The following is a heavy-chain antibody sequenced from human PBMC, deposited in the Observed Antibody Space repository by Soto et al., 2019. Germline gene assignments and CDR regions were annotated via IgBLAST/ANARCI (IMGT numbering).Heavy chain of an antibody. CDR2: ISGSGSPT. CDR1: GFTFSSYA. J-gene: IGHJ6*02. Sequence: GGSLRLSCAASGFTFSSYAMTWVRQAPGRGLEWVSAISGSGSPTYCADSVKGRFTISRDNSKNTLYLQMNSLRADDTAVYYCARDMSGGTYSYYYGMDVWGQGTTVTVSS. V-gene: IGHV3-23*01. D-gene: IGHD1-26*01. CDR3: ARDMSGGTYSYYYGMDV.